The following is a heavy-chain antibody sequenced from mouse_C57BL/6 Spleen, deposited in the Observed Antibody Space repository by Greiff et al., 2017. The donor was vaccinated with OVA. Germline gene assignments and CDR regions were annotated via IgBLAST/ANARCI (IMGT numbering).Heavy chain of an antibody. CDR3: ARFTTVVAPFDY. Sequence: EVQLAESGGDLVKPGGSLKLSCAASGFTFSSYGMSWVRQTPDKRLEWVATISSGGSYTYYPDSVKGRFTISRDNAKNTLYLQMSSLKSEDTAMYYCARFTTVVAPFDYWGQGTTLTVSS. CDR1: GFTFSSYG. CDR2: ISSGGSYT. V-gene: IGHV5-6*01. J-gene: IGHJ2*01. D-gene: IGHD1-1*01.